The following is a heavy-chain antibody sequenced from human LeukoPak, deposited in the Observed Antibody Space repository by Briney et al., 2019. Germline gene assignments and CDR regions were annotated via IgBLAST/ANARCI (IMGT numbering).Heavy chain of an antibody. CDR2: ISYDGSNK. V-gene: IGHV3-30*04. CDR1: GFTFSSYA. J-gene: IGHJ5*02. CDR3: ARGSGSPFDP. Sequence: GRSLRLSCAASGFTFSSYAMHWVRQAPGKGLEWVAVISYDGSNKYYADSVKGRFTISRDNSKNTLYLQMNSLRAEDTAVYYCARGSGSPFDPWGQGTLVTVSS. D-gene: IGHD3-10*01.